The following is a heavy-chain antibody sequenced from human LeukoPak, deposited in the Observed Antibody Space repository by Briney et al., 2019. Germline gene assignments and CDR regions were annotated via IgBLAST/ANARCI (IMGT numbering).Heavy chain of an antibody. CDR3: ARFWTYCSSTSCYYYFDY. V-gene: IGHV1-18*01. CDR1: GYTFTCYG. D-gene: IGHD2-2*01. Sequence: GASVKVSCKASGYTFTCYGISWVRQAPGQGLEWMGWISAYNGNTNYAQKLQGRVTMTTDTSTSTAYMELRSLRSDDTAVYYCARFWTYCSSTSCYYYFDYWGQGTLVTVSS. J-gene: IGHJ4*02. CDR2: ISAYNGNT.